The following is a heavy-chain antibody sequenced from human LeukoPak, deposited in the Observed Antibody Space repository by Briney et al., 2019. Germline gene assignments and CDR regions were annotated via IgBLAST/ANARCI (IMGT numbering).Heavy chain of an antibody. J-gene: IGHJ4*02. CDR3: ARRARRIYGSGSYYNGALDY. Sequence: SETLSLTCNVSGGSISSYYWVWTRQPPGKGLEWIGYMSYSGSTYYNPSLKSRVTISVDTSKNQFSLKLSSVTAADTAVYYCARRARRIYGSGSYYNGALDYWGQGTLVTVSS. CDR1: GGSISSYY. V-gene: IGHV4-59*12. CDR2: MSYSGST. D-gene: IGHD3-10*01.